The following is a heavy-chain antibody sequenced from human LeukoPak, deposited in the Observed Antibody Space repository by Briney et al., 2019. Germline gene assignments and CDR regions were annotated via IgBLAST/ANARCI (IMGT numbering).Heavy chain of an antibody. D-gene: IGHD3-22*01. J-gene: IGHJ4*02. Sequence: ASVKVSCKASGYTFTSYGISWVRQAPGQGLEWMGWISAYNGNTNYAQELQGRVTMTTDTSTSTAYMELRSLRSDDTAVYYCARVLAYYYDSSGYYPYFDYWGQGTLVTVSS. CDR2: ISAYNGNT. CDR1: GYTFTSYG. CDR3: ARVLAYYYDSSGYYPYFDY. V-gene: IGHV1-18*01.